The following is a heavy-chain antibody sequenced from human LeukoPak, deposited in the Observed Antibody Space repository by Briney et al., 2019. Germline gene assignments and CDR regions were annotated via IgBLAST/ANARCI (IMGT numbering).Heavy chain of an antibody. V-gene: IGHV3-7*03. CDR1: GFTFSSYW. Sequence: GGSLRLSCADSGFTFSSYWMSWVRQAPGKGLEWVANIKQDGSKKYYVDSVKGRFTISRDNAKNSLYLQMNSLRAEDTAVYYCARDLPYYDILTGYYLSNAFDIWGQGTMVTVSS. D-gene: IGHD3-9*01. CDR3: ARDLPYYDILTGYYLSNAFDI. CDR2: IKQDGSKK. J-gene: IGHJ3*02.